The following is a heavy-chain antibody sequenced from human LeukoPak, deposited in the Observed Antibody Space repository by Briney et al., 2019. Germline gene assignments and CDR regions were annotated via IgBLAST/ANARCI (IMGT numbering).Heavy chain of an antibody. V-gene: IGHV4-39*01. Sequence: PGGSLRLSCAASGFTFSSYSMNWVRQAPGKGLEWIGSMYYGGSTYYNPSLESRVTISIDTSKNQFSLKLSSVTAADTAVYYCARLGWQWLVYAFDIWGQGTMVTVSS. CDR3: ARLGWQWLVYAFDI. CDR2: MYYGGST. D-gene: IGHD6-19*01. CDR1: GFTFSSYSMN. J-gene: IGHJ3*02.